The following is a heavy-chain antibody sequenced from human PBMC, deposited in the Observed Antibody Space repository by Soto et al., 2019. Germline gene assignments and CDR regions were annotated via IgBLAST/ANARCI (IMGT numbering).Heavy chain of an antibody. Sequence: NGACKAAGYKFMPDFGGWVRQTPGQGLEWMGWISPWKGNTNYAQSFQGRVTMTTDTSTSTAYMELRSLPSDDTAVYYCARSLDPSGSHYSGIWGPGTLVTVSS. D-gene: IGHD4-4*01. CDR2: ISPWKGNT. CDR1: GYKFMPDF. CDR3: ARSLDPSGSHYSGI. J-gene: IGHJ4*02. V-gene: IGHV1-18*01.